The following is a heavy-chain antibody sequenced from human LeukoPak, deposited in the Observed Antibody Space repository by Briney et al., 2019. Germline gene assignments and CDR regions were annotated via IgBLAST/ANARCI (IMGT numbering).Heavy chain of an antibody. CDR3: ASPGYYDSSGYYI. CDR1: GFTFSSYW. Sequence: GGSLRLSCAASGFTFSSYWMSWVRQAPGKGLEWVAKIKQDGSKKYYVVSVKGRFTISRVNAKNSLYLQMNSLGAEDTAVYYCASPGYYDSSGYYIWGQGTLVTVSS. V-gene: IGHV3-7*01. J-gene: IGHJ4*02. CDR2: IKQDGSKK. D-gene: IGHD3-22*01.